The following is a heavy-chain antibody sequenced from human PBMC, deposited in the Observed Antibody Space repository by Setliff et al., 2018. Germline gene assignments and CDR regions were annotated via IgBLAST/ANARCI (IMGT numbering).Heavy chain of an antibody. CDR1: GFTISSYT. V-gene: IGHV3-21*01. CDR2: ISSSSGYI. J-gene: IGHJ6*02. Sequence: GGSLRLSCAASGFTISSYTMSWVRQAPGKGLEWVSSISSSSGYIYHAASVKGSFTISRDNTKNSLYLQMNRLRVEDTAVYYCAGRLGASTRYYYYGLDVWGQGTTVTVSS. D-gene: IGHD3-16*01. CDR3: AGRLGASTRYYYYGLDV.